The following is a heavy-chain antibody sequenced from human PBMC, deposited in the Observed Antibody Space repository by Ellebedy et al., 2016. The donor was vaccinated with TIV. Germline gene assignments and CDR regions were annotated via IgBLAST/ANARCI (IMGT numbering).Heavy chain of an antibody. Sequence: PSETLSLTCAVYNGSFSGFFWNWIRQPPGKGLEWIGEVYHGGSTTYNPSLKSRVAISVDTSKNQFSLKLNSVTAADTAIYYRARGVYDILTAYYYGMDVWGQGTTVTVSS. V-gene: IGHV4-34*01. CDR2: VYHGGST. CDR1: NGSFSGFF. J-gene: IGHJ6*02. CDR3: ARGVYDILTAYYYGMDV. D-gene: IGHD3-9*01.